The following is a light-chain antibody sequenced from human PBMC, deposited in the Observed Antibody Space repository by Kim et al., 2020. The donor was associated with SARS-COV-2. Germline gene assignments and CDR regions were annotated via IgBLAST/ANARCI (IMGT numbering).Light chain of an antibody. CDR2: GKN. CDR3: NSRDSNDNVV. V-gene: IGLV3-19*01. CDR1: SRRSYY. Sequence: VAWGQTVRITCQEDSRRSYYATWYQQKPGQAPLLVIYGKNNRPSGIPDRFSGSSSGNTASLTITGTQAGDEADYYCNSRDSNDNVVFGGGTKLTVL. J-gene: IGLJ2*01.